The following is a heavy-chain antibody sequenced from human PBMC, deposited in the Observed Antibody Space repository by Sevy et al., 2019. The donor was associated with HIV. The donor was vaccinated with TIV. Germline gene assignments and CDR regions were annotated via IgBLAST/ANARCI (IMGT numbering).Heavy chain of an antibody. CDR3: TIDSKKLRLSSLLDY. CDR2: IKSKTDGGTT. D-gene: IGHD1-1*01. Sequence: GGSLRLSCAASGFTFSNVWMSWVRQAPGKGLEWVVRIKSKTDGGTTDYAAPVIGRIIMLRDDSKNTLYMQMNILKTEDRVIYYCTIDSKKLRLSSLLDYWGQGTLVTVSS. CDR1: GFTFSNVW. V-gene: IGHV3-15*01. J-gene: IGHJ4*02.